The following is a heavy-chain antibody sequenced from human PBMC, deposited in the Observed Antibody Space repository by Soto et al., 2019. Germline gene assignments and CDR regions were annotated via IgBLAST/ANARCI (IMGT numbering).Heavy chain of an antibody. CDR2: ISGDGYST. Sequence: EVQLLESGGGLVQPGGSLRLSCAASGFSFNSFAMSWVRQAPGKGLEWVSAISGDGYSTDYADSVKGRFTVSRDNSNNTHYLQMDSLRAEDTAVYYCAKSSGYYDSRARFDYWGQGSLVTVSS. J-gene: IGHJ4*02. CDR3: AKSSGYYDSRARFDY. CDR1: GFSFNSFA. V-gene: IGHV3-23*01. D-gene: IGHD3-22*01.